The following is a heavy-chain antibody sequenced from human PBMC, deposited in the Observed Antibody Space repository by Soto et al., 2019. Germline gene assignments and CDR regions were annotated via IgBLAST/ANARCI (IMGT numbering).Heavy chain of an antibody. J-gene: IGHJ5*02. CDR2: IYYSGST. CDR1: GGSISSSSYY. V-gene: IGHV4-39*01. D-gene: IGHD3-10*01. Sequence: KPSETLSLTCTVSGGSISSSSYYWGWIRQPPGKGLEWIGSIYYSGSTYYNPSLKSRVTISVDTSKNQFSLKLSSVTAADTAVYYCARLSEYNWFDPWGQGTLVTVSS. CDR3: ARLSEYNWFDP.